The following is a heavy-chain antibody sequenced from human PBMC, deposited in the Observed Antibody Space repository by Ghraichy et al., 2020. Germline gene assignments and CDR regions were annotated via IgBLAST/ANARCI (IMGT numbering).Heavy chain of an antibody. J-gene: IGHJ5*02. Sequence: SQTLSLTCTGSGGSISSSTYYWGWIRQPPGKGLEWIGSIYYSGSTYYNPSLKSRVTISVDTSKNQFSLKLSSVTAADTAVYYCARQEGYEQHAGEFDPWGQGTLVTVSS. CDR1: GGSISSSTYY. V-gene: IGHV4-39*01. CDR2: IYYSGST. CDR3: ARQEGYEQHAGEFDP. D-gene: IGHD6-13*01.